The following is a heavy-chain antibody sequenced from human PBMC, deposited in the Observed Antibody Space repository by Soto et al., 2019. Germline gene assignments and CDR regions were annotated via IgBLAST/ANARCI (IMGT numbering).Heavy chain of an antibody. J-gene: IGHJ5*02. CDR2: IYYSGST. CDR1: GGSISSSSYY. Sequence: SETLSLTWIVSGGSISSSSYYWGWIRQPPGKGLEWIGRIYYSGSTYYNPSLKSRVTISVDTSKNQFSLKLSSVTAADTAVFYWARHRARNWFDPWGQGTLVTVSS. CDR3: ARHRARNWFDP. D-gene: IGHD6-6*01. V-gene: IGHV4-39*01.